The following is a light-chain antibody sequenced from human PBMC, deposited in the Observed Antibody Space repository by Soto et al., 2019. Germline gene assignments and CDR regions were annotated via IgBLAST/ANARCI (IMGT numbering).Light chain of an antibody. CDR3: QQYNSYSPRWT. CDR1: QSISSW. J-gene: IGKJ1*01. V-gene: IGKV1-5*01. Sequence: GDRVTITCRASQSISSWLAWYQQKPGKAPKLLIYDASSLESGVPSRFSGSGSGTEFTLTISSLQPDDFATYYCQQYNSYSPRWTFGQGTTVEIK. CDR2: DAS.